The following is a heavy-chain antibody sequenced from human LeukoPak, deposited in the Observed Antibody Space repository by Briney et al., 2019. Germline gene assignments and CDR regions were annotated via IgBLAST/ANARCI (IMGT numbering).Heavy chain of an antibody. V-gene: IGHV5-51*01. CDR2: IYPGDSDT. CDR1: GYSFTSYW. J-gene: IGHJ5*02. CDR3: ARLGIVVVPAAIVAGWFDP. D-gene: IGHD2-2*03. Sequence: GESLKISCKGSGYSFTSYWIGWVRQMPGKGLEWKGIIYPGDSDTRYSPSFQGQVTISADKSISTAYLQWSSLKASDTAMYYCARLGIVVVPAAIVAGWFDPWGQGTLVTVSS.